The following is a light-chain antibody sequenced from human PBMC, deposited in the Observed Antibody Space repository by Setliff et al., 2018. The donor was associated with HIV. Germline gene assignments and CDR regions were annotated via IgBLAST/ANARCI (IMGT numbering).Light chain of an antibody. Sequence: HTVVTQEPSFSVSPGGTVTLTCGLSSGSVSTSYYPSWYQQTPGQAPRTLIYSTNTRSSGVPDRFSGSILGNKAALTITGAQADDESDYYCVLYMGSGISYVFGTGTKVTVL. CDR3: VLYMGSGISYV. CDR2: STN. V-gene: IGLV8-61*01. CDR1: SGSVSTSYY. J-gene: IGLJ1*01.